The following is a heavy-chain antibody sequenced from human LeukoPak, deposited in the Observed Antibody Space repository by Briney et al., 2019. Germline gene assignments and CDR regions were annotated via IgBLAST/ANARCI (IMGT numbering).Heavy chain of an antibody. CDR3: ARGPSMGYGDYYYYMDV. V-gene: IGHV1-2*02. J-gene: IGHJ6*03. D-gene: IGHD4/OR15-4a*01. CDR2: INPNSGGT. Sequence: ASVKVSCKASGYTFTGYYMHWVRQAPGQGLEWMGWINPNSGGTNYAQKFQGRVTMTRDTSISTAYMELSRLRSDDTAVYYCARGPSMGYGDYYYYMDVWGKGTTVTISS. CDR1: GYTFTGYY.